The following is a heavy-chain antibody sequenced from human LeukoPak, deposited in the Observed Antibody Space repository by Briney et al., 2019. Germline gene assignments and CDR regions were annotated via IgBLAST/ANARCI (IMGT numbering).Heavy chain of an antibody. CDR3: ARAVAGMTSSYFYYYMDV. J-gene: IGHJ6*03. D-gene: IGHD6-19*01. CDR2: IYHSGST. CDR1: GGSISSGDYY. Sequence: SETLSLTCTVSGGSISSGDYYWSWIRQPPGKGLEWIGYIYHSGSTYYNPSLKSRVTISVDRSKNQFSLNLSSVTAADTAVYYCARAVAGMTSSYFYYYMDVWGKRTTVTVSS. V-gene: IGHV4-30-2*01.